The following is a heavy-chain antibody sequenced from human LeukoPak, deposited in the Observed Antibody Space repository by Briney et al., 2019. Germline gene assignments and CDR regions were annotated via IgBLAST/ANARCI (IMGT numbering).Heavy chain of an antibody. V-gene: IGHV1-69*05. CDR3: ARDYCSSMRCSPDS. Sequence: ASVKVSCKASGATFSSYAISWVRQAPGQGLEWMGGIIPIFGTANYEQKFQGRVTITTDESTAYMEPSSLRSEDTAVYYCARDYCSSMRCSPDSWGQGTLVTVSS. CDR1: GATFSSYA. J-gene: IGHJ4*02. D-gene: IGHD2-2*01. CDR2: IIPIFGTA.